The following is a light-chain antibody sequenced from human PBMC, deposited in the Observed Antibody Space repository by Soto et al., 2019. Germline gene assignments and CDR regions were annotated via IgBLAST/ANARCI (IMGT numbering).Light chain of an antibody. CDR2: GAS. J-gene: IGKJ4*01. Sequence: EIGMTQSLATLSVSPGERATRACRASQSVSSNLAWYQQKPGQAPRLLIYGASTRATGIPARFSGSGSGTEFTLTISSLQSEDFAVYYCQQYNNWPPLTFGGGTKVEIK. V-gene: IGKV3-15*01. CDR1: QSVSSN. CDR3: QQYNNWPPLT.